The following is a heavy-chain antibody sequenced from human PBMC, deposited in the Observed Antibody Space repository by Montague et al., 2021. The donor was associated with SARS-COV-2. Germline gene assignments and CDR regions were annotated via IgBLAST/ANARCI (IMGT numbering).Heavy chain of an antibody. Sequence: SLRLSCAASGFTFSSYAMHWVRQAPGKGLEWVAVISYDGSNKYYADSVKDRFTTSRDNSKNTLYLQMNSLRAEDTAVYYCARGYSGSYYSYFDYWGQGTLVTVSS. J-gene: IGHJ4*02. D-gene: IGHD1-26*01. CDR2: ISYDGSNK. CDR1: GFTFSSYA. CDR3: ARGYSGSYYSYFDY. V-gene: IGHV3-30*04.